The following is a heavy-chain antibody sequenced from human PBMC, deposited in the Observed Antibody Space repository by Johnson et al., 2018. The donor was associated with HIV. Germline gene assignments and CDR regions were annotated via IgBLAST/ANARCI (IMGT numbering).Heavy chain of an antibody. D-gene: IGHD4-17*01. J-gene: IGHJ3*02. Sequence: VQLVESGGGLVKPGGSLRLSCAASGFTFSDYYMSWIRQAPGTGLEWVSVIYSGESTYYAATVRGRFTISRANSKNTLYLQMNSLRAEDSAVYYCARMTTTVSHHDAFDIWGQGTMVTVSS. CDR1: GFTFSDYY. CDR3: ARMTTTVSHHDAFDI. V-gene: IGHV3-66*01. CDR2: IYSGEST.